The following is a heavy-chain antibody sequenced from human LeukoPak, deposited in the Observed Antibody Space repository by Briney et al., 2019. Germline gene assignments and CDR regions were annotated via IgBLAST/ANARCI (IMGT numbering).Heavy chain of an antibody. D-gene: IGHD6-19*01. CDR2: INHGGST. CDR3: AGDIVHSSGWGYVDC. V-gene: IGHV4-34*01. CDR1: GGSFSGYY. Sequence: SETLSLTCAVFGGSFSGYYWSWIRQPPGKGLEWIGRINHGGSTNYNPSLKSRVTISVGTSKNQFSLKLSSVTAADTAVYYCAGDIVHSSGWGYVDCWDQGTLVTVSS. J-gene: IGHJ4*02.